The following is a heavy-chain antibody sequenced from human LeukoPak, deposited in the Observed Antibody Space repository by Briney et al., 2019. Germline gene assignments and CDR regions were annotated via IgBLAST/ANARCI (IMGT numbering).Heavy chain of an antibody. V-gene: IGHV1-2*02. J-gene: IGHJ4*02. CDR3: ARDRGSGSYDPVDY. Sequence: AAVKVSCKSSAYTFHGYPMHWVRQAHGQGLERMGWINPNSGATNYAHKLQGRVTMTRDSSMSTAYMELSRLRSDDTAVYYCARDRGSGSYDPVDYWGQGTRVTVSS. CDR1: AYTFHGYP. CDR2: INPNSGAT. D-gene: IGHD3-10*01.